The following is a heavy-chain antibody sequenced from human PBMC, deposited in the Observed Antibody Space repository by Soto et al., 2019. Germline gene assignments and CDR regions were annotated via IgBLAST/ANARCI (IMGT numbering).Heavy chain of an antibody. Sequence: LSLTCTVSGGSISGYSWTWIRQPPGKGLEGIGYIYKSGSTNYNPALKSRVTMSVDTSKIQLSLKLTSVTAADTAVYYCARVLPNCSSISFYFDSWSQGALVTVSS. V-gene: IGHV4-59*01. J-gene: IGHJ4*02. CDR1: GGSISGYS. CDR2: IYKSGST. D-gene: IGHD2-2*01. CDR3: ARVLPNCSSISFYFDS.